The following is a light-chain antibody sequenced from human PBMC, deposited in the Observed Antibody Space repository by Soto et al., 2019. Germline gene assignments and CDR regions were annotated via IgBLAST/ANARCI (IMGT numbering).Light chain of an antibody. J-gene: IGLJ2*01. CDR3: SSYTGSSTVV. CDR2: GVS. Sequence: QSALTQPASVSGAPGQSITISCTGTSSDVGGYNYVSWYQQHPAKAPKLIIYGVSNRPSGVSNHFSGSKSGNTASLTISGLQAEDEADYYCSSYTGSSTVVFGGGTKLTV. CDR1: SSDVGGYNY. V-gene: IGLV2-14*01.